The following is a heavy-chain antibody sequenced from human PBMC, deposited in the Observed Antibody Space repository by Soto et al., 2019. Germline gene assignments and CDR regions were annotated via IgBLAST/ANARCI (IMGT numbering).Heavy chain of an antibody. V-gene: IGHV3-7*01. D-gene: IGHD6-13*01. CDR1: GFTFSSYW. CDR3: ARDLRIAAAGTNWFDP. Sequence: GGSLRLSCAASGFTFSSYWMSWVRQAPGKGLEWVANIKQDGSEKYYVDSVKGRFTISRDNAKNSLYLQMNSPRAEDTAVYYCARDLRIAAAGTNWFDPWGQGTLVTVSS. J-gene: IGHJ5*02. CDR2: IKQDGSEK.